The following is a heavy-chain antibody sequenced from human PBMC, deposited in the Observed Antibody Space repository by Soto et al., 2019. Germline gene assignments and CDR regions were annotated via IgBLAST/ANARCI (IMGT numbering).Heavy chain of an antibody. V-gene: IGHV3-49*03. CDR2: IKSKAFGGTP. Sequence: GSLRLSCSPSGFTFCVYAMNWFLQAPGKGLEWVGFIKSKAFGGTPEYAASVKGRFTISRDDSMSIAYLQMNSLKTDDTAVYYCTRDHYGRGFSSGAFDSWGQGTPVTVSS. J-gene: IGHJ4*02. D-gene: IGHD5-18*01. CDR3: TRDHYGRGFSSGAFDS. CDR1: GFTFCVYA.